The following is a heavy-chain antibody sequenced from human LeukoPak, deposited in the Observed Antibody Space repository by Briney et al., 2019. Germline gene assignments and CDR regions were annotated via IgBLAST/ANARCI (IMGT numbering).Heavy chain of an antibody. J-gene: IGHJ4*02. CDR1: GFTFSTYG. V-gene: IGHV3-48*02. Sequence: PGGSLRLSCAASGFTFSTYGMNWVRQAPGKGLEWVSYISHSSDAIYYPDSVKGRFTISRDSAKNSLYLQMNSLRDEDTAVYYCARASPSGYDYWGQGTLVTVSS. D-gene: IGHD3-22*01. CDR3: ARASPSGYDY. CDR2: ISHSSDAI.